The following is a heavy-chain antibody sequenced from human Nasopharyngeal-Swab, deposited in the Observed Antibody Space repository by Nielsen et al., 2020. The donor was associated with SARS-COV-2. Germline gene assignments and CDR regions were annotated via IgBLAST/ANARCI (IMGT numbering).Heavy chain of an antibody. Sequence: GESLKISCAASGFTFSSYAMSWVRQAPGKGLEWVSSISGSGDTTYCADSVKGRFTISRDNSKNTLYLQLNSLRAEDTAAYYCAKGAVGGAVAGTQYFQHWGQGTQVTVSS. CDR3: AKGAVGGAVAGTQYFQH. CDR2: ISGSGDTT. D-gene: IGHD6-19*01. J-gene: IGHJ1*01. CDR1: GFTFSSYA. V-gene: IGHV3-23*01.